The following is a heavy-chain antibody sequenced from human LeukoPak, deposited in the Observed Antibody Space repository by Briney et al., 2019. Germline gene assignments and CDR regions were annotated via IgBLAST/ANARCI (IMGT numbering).Heavy chain of an antibody. Sequence: PGGSLRLSCAASGFTVSSNYMSWVRQAPGKGLEWVSVIYSGGSTYYADSVKGRFTISRDNSKNTLYLQMNSLRSEDTAVYYCAREMSTVTTSHVFDYWGQGTLVTVSS. CDR1: GFTVSSNY. V-gene: IGHV3-53*05. D-gene: IGHD4-17*01. CDR2: IYSGGST. J-gene: IGHJ4*02. CDR3: AREMSTVTTSHVFDY.